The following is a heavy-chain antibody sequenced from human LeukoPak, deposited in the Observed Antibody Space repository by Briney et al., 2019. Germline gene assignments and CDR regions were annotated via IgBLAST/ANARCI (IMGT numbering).Heavy chain of an antibody. CDR3: ARPAVTTDAFDV. J-gene: IGHJ3*01. D-gene: IGHD1-14*01. CDR1: GYTFTGYY. V-gene: IGHV1-2*02. CDR2: INPNSGGT. Sequence: ASVKVSCKASGYTFTGYYMHWVRQAPEQGLEWMGWINPNSGGTNYAQKFQGRVTMTRDTSISTAYMELSRLRSDDTAVYYCARPAVTTDAFDVWGQGTMVTVSS.